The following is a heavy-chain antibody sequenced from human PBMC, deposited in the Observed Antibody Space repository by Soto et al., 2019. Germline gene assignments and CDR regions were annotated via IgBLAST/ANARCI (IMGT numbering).Heavy chain of an antibody. CDR2: IYYSGST. V-gene: IGHV4-39*01. CDR3: ARRISYYGSGRPPYYYYYGMDV. CDR1: GGSISSSSYY. D-gene: IGHD3-10*01. J-gene: IGHJ6*02. Sequence: PSETLSLTCTVSGGSISSSSYYWGWIRQPPGKGLEWIGSIYYSGSTYYNPSLKSRVTISVDTSKNQFSLKLSSVTAADTAVYYCARRISYYGSGRPPYYYYYGMDVWGQGTTVTVSS.